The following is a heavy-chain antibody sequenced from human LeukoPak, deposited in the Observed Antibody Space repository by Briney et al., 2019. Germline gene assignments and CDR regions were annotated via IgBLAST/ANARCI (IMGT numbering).Heavy chain of an antibody. CDR3: ARDRDYYDSNSFSPDAFDI. CDR1: GFSFRAYT. V-gene: IGHV3-21*06. D-gene: IGHD3-22*01. CDR2: VNPSHAYQ. J-gene: IGHJ3*02. Sequence: PGGSLRLSCAASGFSFRAYTMNWVRQAPGKGLEWVSSVNPSHAYQFYADSVKGRFTISRDNVKNSPFLQMDSLRAEDTAVYYCARDRDYYDSNSFSPDAFDIWGQGTMVTVSS.